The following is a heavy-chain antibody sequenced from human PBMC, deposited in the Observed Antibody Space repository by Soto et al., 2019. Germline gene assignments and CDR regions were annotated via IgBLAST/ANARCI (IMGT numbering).Heavy chain of an antibody. Sequence: GGSLRLSCAASGFTFSNAWMNWVRQAPGKGLEWVGRIKSKTDGGTTDYAAPVKGRFTISRDDSKNTLYLQMNSLKTEDTAVYYCTTETGALWFGEYEMDVWGQGTTVTVSS. CDR3: TTETGALWFGEYEMDV. D-gene: IGHD3-10*01. J-gene: IGHJ6*02. V-gene: IGHV3-15*07. CDR1: GFTFSNAW. CDR2: IKSKTDGGTT.